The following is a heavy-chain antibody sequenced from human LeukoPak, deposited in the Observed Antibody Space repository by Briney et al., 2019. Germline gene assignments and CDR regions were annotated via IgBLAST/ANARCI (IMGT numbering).Heavy chain of an antibody. V-gene: IGHV3-30*04. CDR2: ISYDGSNK. D-gene: IGHD3-16*01. CDR1: GFTFSSYA. J-gene: IGHJ5*02. Sequence: GGSLRLSCAASGFTFSSYAMHWVRQAPGKGLEWVAVISYDGSNKYYADSVKGRFTISRDNSKNTLYLRMNSLRAEDTAVYYCARDESLLRLGTPTSWGQGTLVTVSS. CDR3: ARDESLLRLGTPTS.